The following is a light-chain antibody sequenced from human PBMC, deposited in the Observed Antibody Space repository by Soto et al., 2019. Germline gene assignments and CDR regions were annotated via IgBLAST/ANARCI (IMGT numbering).Light chain of an antibody. CDR1: SSDVGGYDY. J-gene: IGLJ1*01. Sequence: LTQPASVSGSPGQSITISCTGTSSDVGGYDYVSWYQQHPGKAPKLMIYEVSNRPSGVSNRFSASKSGNTASLTISGLQAEDEADYYCSSYTSSSTLYVFGPGTKVTVL. CDR3: SSYTSSSTLYV. CDR2: EVS. V-gene: IGLV2-14*01.